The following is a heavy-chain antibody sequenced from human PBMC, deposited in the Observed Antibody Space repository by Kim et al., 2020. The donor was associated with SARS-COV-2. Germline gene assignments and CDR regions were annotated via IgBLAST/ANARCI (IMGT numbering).Heavy chain of an antibody. J-gene: IGHJ6*03. CDR1: GYTFTSYG. CDR2: ISAYNGNT. D-gene: IGHD6-13*01. Sequence: ASVKVSCKASGYTFTSYGISWVRQAPGQGLEWMGWISAYNGNTNYAQKLQGRVTMTTDTSTSTAYMELRSLRSDDTAVYYCARIIGYSSSWHPRDYYYYYMDVWGKGTTVTVSS. V-gene: IGHV1-18*01. CDR3: ARIIGYSSSWHPRDYYYYYMDV.